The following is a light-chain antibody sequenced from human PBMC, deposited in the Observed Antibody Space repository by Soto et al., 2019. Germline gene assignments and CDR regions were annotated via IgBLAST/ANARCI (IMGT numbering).Light chain of an antibody. J-gene: IGKJ4*01. CDR3: QQYNIWPFT. CDR2: GAS. V-gene: IGKV3-15*01. CDR1: QSVSNK. Sequence: EIVMTQSPATLSVSPGERATLSCRASQSVSNKLGWYQQKPGQAPRLLVSGASTRATGIPARFSGSGSGTEFTLTVSSLQSEDFAVYYCQQYNIWPFTFGGGTKVEIK.